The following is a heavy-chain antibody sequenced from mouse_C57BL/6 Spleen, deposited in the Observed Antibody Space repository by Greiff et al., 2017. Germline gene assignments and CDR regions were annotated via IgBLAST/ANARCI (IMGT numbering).Heavy chain of an antibody. Sequence: DVMLVESGGDLVKPGGSLKLSCAASGFTFSSYGMSWVRQTPDKRLEWVATISSGGSYTYYPDSVKGRFTISRDNAKNTLYLQMSSLKSEDTAMYYCARITTVDHWYFDVWGTGTTVTVSS. J-gene: IGHJ1*03. V-gene: IGHV5-6*02. CDR2: ISSGGSYT. D-gene: IGHD1-1*01. CDR1: GFTFSSYG. CDR3: ARITTVDHWYFDV.